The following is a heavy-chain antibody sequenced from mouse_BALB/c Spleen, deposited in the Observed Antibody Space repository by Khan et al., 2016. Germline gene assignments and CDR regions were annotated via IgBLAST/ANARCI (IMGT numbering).Heavy chain of an antibody. J-gene: IGHJ4*01. V-gene: IGHV4-1*02. CDR3: ASLLWYSYYDARDY. D-gene: IGHD2-10*01. CDR1: GFDFSRYW. Sequence: EVKLLESGGGLVQPGGSLKLSCAASGFDFSRYWMSWVRQAPGKGLEWIGEINPDSTTINCTPSLKDQFIISRDNAKNTLYLQMSKVKSEYSAIYDRASLLWYSYYDARDYWGQGTAVTVSS. CDR2: INPDSTTI.